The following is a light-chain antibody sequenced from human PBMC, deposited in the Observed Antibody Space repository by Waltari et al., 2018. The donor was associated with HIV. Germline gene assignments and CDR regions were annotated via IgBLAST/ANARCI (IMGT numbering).Light chain of an antibody. J-gene: IGLJ2*01. CDR2: DSN. CDR1: SSNIGNTD. CDR3: GAWDSSLSAVV. V-gene: IGLV1-51*01. Sequence: QSVLTQPPSVSVAPGQKVTISCSGSSSNIGNTDVSWYQQLPGTAPRLVIYDSNKGPSGNPDRYSGSKCGTSATLGISGRQTGDEATYYCGAWDSSLSAVVFGGGTKLTVL.